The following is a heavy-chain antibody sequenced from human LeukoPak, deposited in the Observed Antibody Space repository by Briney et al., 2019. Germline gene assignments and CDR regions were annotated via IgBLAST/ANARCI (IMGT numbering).Heavy chain of an antibody. D-gene: IGHD5-12*01. CDR3: APHKGATGGFDY. CDR1: GFTFSSYA. V-gene: IGHV3-23*01. Sequence: PGGSLRLSCAASGFTFSSYAMSWVRQAPGKGLEWVSAISGSGGSTYYADSVKGRFTISRDNSKNTLYLQMNSLRAEDTAVYYCAPHKGATGGFDYWGQGTLVTVSS. CDR2: ISGSGGST. J-gene: IGHJ4*02.